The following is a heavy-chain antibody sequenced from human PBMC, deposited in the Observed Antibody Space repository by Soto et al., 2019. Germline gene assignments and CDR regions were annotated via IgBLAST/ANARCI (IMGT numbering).Heavy chain of an antibody. Sequence: ASETLSLTCTVSGGSISSGGYYWSWIRQHPGKGLEWIGYIYYSGSTYYNPSLKSRVTISVDTSKNQFSLKLSSVTAADTAVYYCASQSATGEDYWGQGTLVTVSS. D-gene: IGHD2-15*01. J-gene: IGHJ4*02. CDR3: ASQSATGEDY. V-gene: IGHV4-31*03. CDR2: IYYSGST. CDR1: GGSISSGGYY.